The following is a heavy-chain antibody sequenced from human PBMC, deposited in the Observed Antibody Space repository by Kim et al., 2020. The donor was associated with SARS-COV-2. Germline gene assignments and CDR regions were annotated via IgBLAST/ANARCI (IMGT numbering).Heavy chain of an antibody. V-gene: IGHV3-49*04. D-gene: IGHD3-22*01. Sequence: GGSLRLSCTVSGFTLDDYALTWVRQAPGKGREGVGFIRGNVYGATTEYAASVKGRFTISKEDSENIAYLQMNSLKTEDTAVYYCTRGPWAGSSGYFIADFDYWGQGTLVTVSS. CDR2: IRGNVYGATT. CDR1: GFTLDDYA. CDR3: TRGPWAGSSGYFIADFDY. J-gene: IGHJ4*02.